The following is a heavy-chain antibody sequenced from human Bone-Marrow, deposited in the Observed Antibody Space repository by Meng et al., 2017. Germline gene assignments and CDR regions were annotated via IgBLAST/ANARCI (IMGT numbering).Heavy chain of an antibody. J-gene: IGHJ5*02. CDR2: INPKSGDT. Sequence: QVQLVQSGAEVKKPGASVKVSCKASGYTFPDYWLHWVRRAPGQGLEWMGRINPKSGDTHYAQRFQGRVTMTGDTSISTAYMELSGLRSDDTAMYYCASGLSGSYQNWFDPWGQGTLVTVSS. CDR3: ASGLSGSYQNWFDP. D-gene: IGHD1-26*01. V-gene: IGHV1-2*06. CDR1: GYTFPDYW.